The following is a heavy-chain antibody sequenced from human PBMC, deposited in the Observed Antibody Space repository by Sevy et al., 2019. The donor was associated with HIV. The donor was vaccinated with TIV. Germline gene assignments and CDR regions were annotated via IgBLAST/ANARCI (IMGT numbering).Heavy chain of an antibody. CDR2: IYSEGSK. CDR1: GFTVSSNY. V-gene: IGHV3-53*01. CDR3: AIGSVSMVIAKDAFHI. Sequence: GGSLRLSCAASGFTVSSNYMIWVRQAPGKGLEWVSVIYSEGSKNYADSVKGRFTISRDNSKNTLYLQMNSLRAEDTAMYYCAIGSVSMVIAKDAFHIWGQGTMVTVSS. J-gene: IGHJ3*02. D-gene: IGHD2-21*01.